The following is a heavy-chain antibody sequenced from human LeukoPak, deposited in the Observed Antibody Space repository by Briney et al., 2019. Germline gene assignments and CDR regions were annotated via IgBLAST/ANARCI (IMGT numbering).Heavy chain of an antibody. CDR3: AKGAGGFSYYNWFDP. V-gene: IGHV4-4*02. CDR2: IYPGGST. CDR1: GGSISSSNW. D-gene: IGHD5-18*01. Sequence: MASETLSLTCAVSGGSISSSNWWTWVRQPPGKGLEWIGEIYPGGSTNYNPSLKSRVTISVDKSKNQFSLKLASVTAADTAIYYCAKGAGGFSYYNWFDPWGQGTLVTVSS. J-gene: IGHJ5*02.